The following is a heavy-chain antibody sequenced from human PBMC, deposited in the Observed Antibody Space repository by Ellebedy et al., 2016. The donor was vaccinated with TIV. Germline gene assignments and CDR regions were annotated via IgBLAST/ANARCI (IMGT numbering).Heavy chain of an antibody. CDR2: IYTSGST. J-gene: IGHJ4*02. CDR1: GGSISSGSYY. D-gene: IGHD3-10*01. Sequence: SETLSLXCTVSGGSISSGSYYWSWIRQPAGKGLEWIGRIYTSGSTNYNPSLKSRVTMSVDTSKNQFSLKLSSVTAADTAVYYCAIFTMVREDFDYWGQGTLVTVSS. CDR3: AIFTMVREDFDY. V-gene: IGHV4-61*02.